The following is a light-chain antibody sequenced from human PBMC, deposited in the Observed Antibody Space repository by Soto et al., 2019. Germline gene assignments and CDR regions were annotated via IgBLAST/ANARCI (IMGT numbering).Light chain of an antibody. Sequence: DIQMTQSPSSLSASLGDRVTSTCRASQSISNFLNWVQHKPGNAPKVLISAASTLQSGVPPRFSGSESGTDFTLTISSLQPEDSASYYCQQYYNSVLTFGGGTKVEIK. CDR2: AAS. CDR3: QQYYNSVLT. J-gene: IGKJ4*01. V-gene: IGKV1-39*01. CDR1: QSISNF.